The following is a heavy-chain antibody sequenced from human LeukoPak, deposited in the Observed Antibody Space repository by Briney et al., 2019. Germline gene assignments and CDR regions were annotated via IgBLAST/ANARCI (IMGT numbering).Heavy chain of an antibody. D-gene: IGHD3-3*01. V-gene: IGHV4-38-2*02. CDR1: GYSISSGYY. CDR2: IYHSGST. J-gene: IGHJ5*02. Sequence: PSETLSLTCTVSGYSISSGYYWGWIRQPPGKGLEWIGSIYHSGSTYYNPSLKSRVTKSVDMSKNQFSLKLSSVTAADTAVYYCARDLAIFGVGDNWFDPWGQGTLVTVSS. CDR3: ARDLAIFGVGDNWFDP.